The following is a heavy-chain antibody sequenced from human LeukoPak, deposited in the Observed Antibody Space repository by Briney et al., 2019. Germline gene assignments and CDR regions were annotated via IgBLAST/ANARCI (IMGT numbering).Heavy chain of an antibody. Sequence: SETLSLTCTVSGGSISSYYWSWIRQPPGKGLEWIRYIYYSGSTNYNPSLKSRVTISVDTSKNQFSLKLSSVTAADTAVYYCAKLNGGFFLGAFDIWGQGTMVTVSS. V-gene: IGHV4-59*08. CDR3: AKLNGGFFLGAFDI. CDR2: IYYSGST. CDR1: GGSISSYY. J-gene: IGHJ3*02. D-gene: IGHD3-3*01.